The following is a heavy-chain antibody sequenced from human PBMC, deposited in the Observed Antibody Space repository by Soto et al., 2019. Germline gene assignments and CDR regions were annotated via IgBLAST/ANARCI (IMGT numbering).Heavy chain of an antibody. D-gene: IGHD3-10*01. CDR1: GGSISSYY. Sequence: PSETLSLTCTVSGGSISSYYWSWIRQPPGKGLEWIGYIYYSGSTNYNPPLKSRVTISVDTSKNQFSLKLSSVTAADMAVYYCARHSYYGSGSYVDYWGQGTMVTVSS. J-gene: IGHJ4*02. CDR3: ARHSYYGSGSYVDY. V-gene: IGHV4-59*08. CDR2: IYYSGST.